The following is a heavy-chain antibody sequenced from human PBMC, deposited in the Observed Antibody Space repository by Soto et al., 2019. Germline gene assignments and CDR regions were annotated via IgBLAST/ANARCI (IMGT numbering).Heavy chain of an antibody. CDR3: ARDLHSGGKYWYFDI. CDR2: INSFSGDT. Sequence: ASVKVSCKASGYTFTHYGITWVQQAPGQGLEWMGWINSFSGDTNYPQKLQGRLTMTTDTSTNTVYMELRNLRSDDTAVYYCARDLHSGGKYWYFDIWGRGTLVTVSS. CDR1: GYTFTHYG. V-gene: IGHV1-18*01. J-gene: IGHJ2*01. D-gene: IGHD2-15*01.